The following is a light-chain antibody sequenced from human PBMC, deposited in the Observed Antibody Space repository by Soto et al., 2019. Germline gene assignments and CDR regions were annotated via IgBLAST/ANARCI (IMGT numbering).Light chain of an antibody. CDR3: QKYGNFWT. CDR2: DAS. V-gene: IGKV3-11*01. CDR1: QSVSSY. J-gene: IGKJ1*01. Sequence: EIVLTQSPATLSLSPVERATASRRASQSVSSYLAWYQQKPGQAPRLLIYDASSRATGIPDRFSGSGSGTDFSLTIRRLEPDDFAVYYCQKYGNFWTVGPGTQVDIK.